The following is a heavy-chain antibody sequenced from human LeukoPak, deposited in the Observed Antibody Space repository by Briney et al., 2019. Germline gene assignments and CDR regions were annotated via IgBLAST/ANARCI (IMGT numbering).Heavy chain of an antibody. Sequence: AGGSLRLSCAVSGFTFSGFWMSWSRQAPGKGLEWVASINSDGSEGYYADVVKGRFTISRDNAKNSLYLQIISLRAEDTAVYYCARSSYSSSSSVWGQGTMVTVSS. V-gene: IGHV3-7*03. CDR2: INSDGSEG. CDR1: GFTFSGFW. J-gene: IGHJ3*01. D-gene: IGHD6-6*01. CDR3: ARSSYSSSSSV.